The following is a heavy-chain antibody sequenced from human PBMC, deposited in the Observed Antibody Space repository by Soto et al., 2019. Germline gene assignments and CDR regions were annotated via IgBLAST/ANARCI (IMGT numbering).Heavy chain of an antibody. CDR2: ISSSGATI. CDR1: GFTFSDYY. D-gene: IGHD3-10*01. Sequence: LRLSCAASGFTFSDYYMSWIRQAPGKGLEWISYISSSGATIYYADSVKGRFTTSRDNANNSLFLEMNSLRAEDTAVYYCVRVGYAYGNDPWGQGTLVTVSS. J-gene: IGHJ5*02. CDR3: VRVGYAYGNDP. V-gene: IGHV3-11*01.